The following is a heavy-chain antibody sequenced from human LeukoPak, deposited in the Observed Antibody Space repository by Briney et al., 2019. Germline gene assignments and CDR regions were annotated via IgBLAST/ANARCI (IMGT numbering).Heavy chain of an antibody. J-gene: IGHJ6*03. CDR1: GFTFSNYA. CDR3: ARDRGSGSYDYYYYYMDV. Sequence: GGSLRLSCAASGFTFSNYAMSWVRQAPGKGLEWVSYISSSGSTIYYADSVKGRFTISRDNAKNTLYLQMNSLRAEDTAVYYCARDRGSGSYDYYYYYMDVWGKGTTVTVSS. V-gene: IGHV3-11*04. D-gene: IGHD1-26*01. CDR2: ISSSGSTI.